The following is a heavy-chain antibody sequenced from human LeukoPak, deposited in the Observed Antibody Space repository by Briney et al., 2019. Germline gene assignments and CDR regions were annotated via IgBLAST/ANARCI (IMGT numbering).Heavy chain of an antibody. D-gene: IGHD2-21*02. CDR2: IYSDTNT. Sequence: GGPLILSCEVSGFTVSTNHMSWVRQAPGKGLEWVSVIYSDTNTYYADSVKGRFAISRDNSKNTVFLQMNSLRAEDTAVYYCARDREVVTAKAQMDVWGKGTTVTVSS. J-gene: IGHJ6*04. V-gene: IGHV3-53*01. CDR1: GFTVSTNH. CDR3: ARDREVVTAKAQMDV.